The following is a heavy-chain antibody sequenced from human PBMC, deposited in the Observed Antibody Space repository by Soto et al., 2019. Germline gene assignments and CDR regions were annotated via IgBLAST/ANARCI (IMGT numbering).Heavy chain of an antibody. V-gene: IGHV1-18*01. Sequence: QVQLVQSGAEVKKPGASVKVSCKASGYTFMNYGITWVRQAPGQGLEWMGWISGYNGNTNYAQQFQGRVTMTTDTSTSTAYMELRSLKSDDTAVYFCARDEVPAANWLDPWGQGSLVTVSS. CDR2: ISGYNGNT. CDR1: GYTFMNYG. CDR3: ARDEVPAANWLDP. J-gene: IGHJ5*02. D-gene: IGHD2-2*01.